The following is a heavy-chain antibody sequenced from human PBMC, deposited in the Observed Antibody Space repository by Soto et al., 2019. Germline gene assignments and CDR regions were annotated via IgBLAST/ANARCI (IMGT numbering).Heavy chain of an antibody. Sequence: ASVKVSCKASGYTFTSYGISWVRQAPGQGLEWMGWISAYNGNTNYAQKLQGRVTMTTDPSTSTAYMELRSLRSDDTAVYYCARVAAPLRYFDWLPYVDYWGQGTLVTVSS. CDR2: ISAYNGNT. CDR1: GYTFTSYG. CDR3: ARVAAPLRYFDWLPYVDY. J-gene: IGHJ4*02. V-gene: IGHV1-18*01. D-gene: IGHD3-9*01.